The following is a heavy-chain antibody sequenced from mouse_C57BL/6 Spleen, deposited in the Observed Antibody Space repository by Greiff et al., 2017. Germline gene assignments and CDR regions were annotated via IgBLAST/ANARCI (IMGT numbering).Heavy chain of an antibody. CDR1: GFTFSDYY. Sequence: EVQGVESGGGLVQPGGSLKLSCAASGFTFSDYYMYWVRQTPEKRLEWVAYISNGGGSTYYPDTVKGRFTISRDNAKNTLYLQMSRLKSEDTAMYYCARQSFNWGQFAYWGQGTLVTVSA. CDR2: ISNGGGST. D-gene: IGHD4-1*01. V-gene: IGHV5-12*01. J-gene: IGHJ3*01. CDR3: ARQSFNWGQFAY.